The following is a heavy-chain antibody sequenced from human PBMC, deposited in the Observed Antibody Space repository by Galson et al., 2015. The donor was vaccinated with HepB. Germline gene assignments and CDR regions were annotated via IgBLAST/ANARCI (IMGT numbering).Heavy chain of an antibody. Sequence: CAISGDSVSNNNAAWNWIRQSPSRGLEWLGRTYYRSMWYTDYVPSVKSRITVNPYTSTNQFSLEVTSVTPDDTAVYFCAREEAGTYCFDNWGQGTLVTVSS. V-gene: IGHV6-1*01. D-gene: IGHD6-19*01. CDR1: GDSVSNNNAA. CDR2: TYYRSMWYT. J-gene: IGHJ4*02. CDR3: AREEAGTYCFDN.